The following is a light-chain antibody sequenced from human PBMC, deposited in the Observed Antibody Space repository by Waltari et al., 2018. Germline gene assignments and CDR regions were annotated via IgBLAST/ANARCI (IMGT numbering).Light chain of an antibody. CDR3: QQRSNRFT. CDR1: QGVSSY. J-gene: IGKJ3*01. V-gene: IGKV3-11*01. CDR2: DAS. Sequence: EIVLTLSPATLSLSPGERAPLSCRASQGVSSYLAWYKQKPGQAPRLLIYDASNRATGIPARFSGSASVTVFTLTISILEPEDFAVYYCQQRSNRFTFGPGTKVDIK.